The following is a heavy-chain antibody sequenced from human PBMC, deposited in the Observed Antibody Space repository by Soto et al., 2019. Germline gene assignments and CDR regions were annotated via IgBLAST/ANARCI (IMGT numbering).Heavy chain of an antibody. D-gene: IGHD4-17*01. V-gene: IGHV1-69*13. Sequence: SVKVSCKASGGTFSSYAISWVRQAPGQGLEWMGGIIPIFGTANYAQKFQGRVTITADESTSTAYMELSSLRSEDTAVYYCASPRFCGDGDYRGVCYYYYYGMDVWGQGTTVTVSS. CDR1: GGTFSSYA. CDR3: ASPRFCGDGDYRGVCYYYYYGMDV. CDR2: IIPIFGTA. J-gene: IGHJ6*02.